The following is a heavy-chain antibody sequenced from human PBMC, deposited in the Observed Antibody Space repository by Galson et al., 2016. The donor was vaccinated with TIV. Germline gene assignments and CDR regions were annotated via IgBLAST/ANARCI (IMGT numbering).Heavy chain of an antibody. CDR3: SRGELATKKILFDY. CDR1: GFTFSSHG. J-gene: IGHJ4*02. Sequence: SLRLSCATSGFTFSSHGMHWVRQAPGKGLEWVAVIWFDGSNDRYADSVKGRFTIYRDDSKNTLYLQMNSLRAEDTAMYYCSRGELATKKILFDYWGQGTLVTVSS. D-gene: IGHD1-1*01. CDR2: IWFDGSND. V-gene: IGHV3-33*01.